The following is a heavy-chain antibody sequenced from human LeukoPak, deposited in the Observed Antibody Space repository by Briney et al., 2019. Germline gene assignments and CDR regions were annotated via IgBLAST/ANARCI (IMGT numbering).Heavy chain of an antibody. J-gene: IGHJ2*01. V-gene: IGHV1-3*01. CDR1: GYIFTSYV. CDR3: ARGDWHWYFDL. Sequence: ASVKVSCKASGYIFTSYVLHWVRQAPGQGLEWMGCINGGSGHARYSERFQDRVTITRDTSTNTAYLDLRSLRSQDTAAYYCARGDWHWYFDLWGRGTLVTVSS. CDR2: INGGSGHA. D-gene: IGHD3-9*01.